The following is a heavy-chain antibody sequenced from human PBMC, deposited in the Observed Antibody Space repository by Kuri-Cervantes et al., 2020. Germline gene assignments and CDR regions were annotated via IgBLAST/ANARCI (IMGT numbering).Heavy chain of an antibody. CDR3: ARASVVVVAAYYYYGMDV. J-gene: IGHJ6*02. Sequence: GRSLRLSCAASGFTFSSYSMNWVRQAPGKGLERVSGISWNSGSIGYADSVKGRFTISRDNAKNSLYLQMNSLRAEDTAVYYCARASVVVVAAYYYYGMDVWGQGTTVTVSS. CDR2: ISWNSGSI. V-gene: IGHV3-48*04. CDR1: GFTFSSYS. D-gene: IGHD2-15*01.